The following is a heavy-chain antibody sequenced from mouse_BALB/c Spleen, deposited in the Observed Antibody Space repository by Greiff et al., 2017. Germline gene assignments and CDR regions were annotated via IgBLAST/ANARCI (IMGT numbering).Heavy chain of an antibody. Sequence: EVQLVESGPSLVKPSQTLSLTCSVTGDSITSCYWNWIRKFPGNKLEYMGYISYSGSTYYNPSLKSRISITRDTSKNQYYLQLNSVTTEDTATYYCARLHYGSSYDYWGQGTTLTVSS. V-gene: IGHV3-8*02. J-gene: IGHJ2*01. CDR2: ISYSGST. CDR3: ARLHYGSSYDY. CDR1: GDSITSCY. D-gene: IGHD1-1*01.